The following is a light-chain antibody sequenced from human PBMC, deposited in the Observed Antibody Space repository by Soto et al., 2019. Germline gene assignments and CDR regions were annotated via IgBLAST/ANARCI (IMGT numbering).Light chain of an antibody. CDR1: SSDVGSYNL. Sequence: QLVLTQPASVSGSTGQSITISCTGTSSDVGSYNLVSWYQQHPGKAPKLMIYEGSKRPSGVSNRFSGSKSGNTASLTISGLQAEDEADYYCCSYAGSSTFLVLFGGGTKLTVL. CDR3: CSYAGSSTFLVL. CDR2: EGS. J-gene: IGLJ2*01. V-gene: IGLV2-23*01.